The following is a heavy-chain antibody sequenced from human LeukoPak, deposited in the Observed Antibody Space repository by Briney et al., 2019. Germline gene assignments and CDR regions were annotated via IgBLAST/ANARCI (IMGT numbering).Heavy chain of an antibody. CDR1: GGSFSGYY. J-gene: IGHJ5*02. V-gene: IGHV4-34*01. CDR3: ASTSVATTDNWFDP. Sequence: SETLSLTCAVYGGSFSGYYWSWIRQPPGKGLEWIGEINHSGSTNYNPSLKSRVTISVGTSKNQFSLKLSSVTAADTAVYYCASTSVATTDNWFDPWGQGTLVTVSS. CDR2: INHSGST. D-gene: IGHD5-12*01.